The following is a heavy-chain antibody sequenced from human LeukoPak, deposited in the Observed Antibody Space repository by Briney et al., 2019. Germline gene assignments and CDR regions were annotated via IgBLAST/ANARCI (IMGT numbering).Heavy chain of an antibody. CDR3: ARWYCGGGSCYSYYYGMDV. CDR2: ISAYNGNT. D-gene: IGHD2-15*01. Sequence: GASVQVSCKASGYTFTSYGISWVRQAPGQGLEWMGWISAYNGNTKHVQKLQGRVTMTTDSSTSTAYMELRSLTADDTAVYYCARWYCGGGSCYSYYYGMDVWGQGTTVTVSS. CDR1: GYTFTSYG. J-gene: IGHJ6*02. V-gene: IGHV1-18*01.